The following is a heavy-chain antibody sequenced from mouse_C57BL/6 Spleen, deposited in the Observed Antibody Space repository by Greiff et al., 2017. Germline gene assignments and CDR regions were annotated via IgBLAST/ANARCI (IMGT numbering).Heavy chain of an antibody. CDR2: IDPSDSYT. D-gene: IGHD1-1*01. CDR1: GYTFTSYW. V-gene: IGHV1-59*01. Sequence: VQLQQPGAELVRPGTSVKLSCKASGYTFTSYWMHWVKQRPGQGLEWIGVIDPSDSYTNYNQKFKGKATLTVDTSSSTAYMQLSSLTSEDSAVYYCASRITTVVATDYWGQGTTLTVSS. J-gene: IGHJ2*01. CDR3: ASRITTVVATDY.